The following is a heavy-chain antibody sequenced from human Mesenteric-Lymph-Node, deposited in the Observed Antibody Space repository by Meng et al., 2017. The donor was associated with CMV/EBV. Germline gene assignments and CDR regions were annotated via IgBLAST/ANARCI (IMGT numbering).Heavy chain of an antibody. Sequence: GESLKISCAVSGFLFRTYAMHWVRQAPGKGLEWVAVIPYDGSNTYYADSVRGRFTISRDNSKNTLYLQMNSLRVEDTALYYCARDRGFGVVIIDYNWFDPWGQGTLVTVSS. CDR1: GFLFRTYA. J-gene: IGHJ5*02. V-gene: IGHV3-30-3*01. D-gene: IGHD3-3*01. CDR3: ARDRGFGVVIIDYNWFDP. CDR2: IPYDGSNT.